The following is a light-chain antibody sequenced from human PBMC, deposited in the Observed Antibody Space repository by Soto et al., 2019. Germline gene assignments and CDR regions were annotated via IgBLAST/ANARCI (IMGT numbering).Light chain of an antibody. V-gene: IGKV3-15*01. Sequence: ETVMTQSPATLSVPPGEGAVLSCRASQSVSSYLAWYQLRPGQAPRVLIYGASIRASGVPTRFSGSGSGTEFTLTIGSLQSEDSAVYYCQQYKDWPKTFGQGTKVEIK. CDR2: GAS. CDR3: QQYKDWPKT. CDR1: QSVSSY. J-gene: IGKJ1*01.